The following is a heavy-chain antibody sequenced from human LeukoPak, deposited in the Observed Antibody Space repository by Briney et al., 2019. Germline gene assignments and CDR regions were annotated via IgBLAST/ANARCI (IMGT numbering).Heavy chain of an antibody. CDR1: GGSISSHY. V-gene: IGHV4-59*11. Sequence: PSETLSLTCTVSGGSISSHYWSWIRQHPGKGLEWIGCVYYSGSTNYKPSLKSRVTISVDTSKNQFSLKLSSVTAADTAVYYCARYSTGWYDAFDIWGQGTMVTVSS. CDR2: VYYSGST. CDR3: ARYSTGWYDAFDI. D-gene: IGHD6-19*01. J-gene: IGHJ3*02.